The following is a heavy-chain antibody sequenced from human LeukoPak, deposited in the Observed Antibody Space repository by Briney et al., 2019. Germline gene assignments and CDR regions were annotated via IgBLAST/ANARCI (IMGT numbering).Heavy chain of an antibody. J-gene: IGHJ6*02. CDR2: ISSSSSYT. D-gene: IGHD3-10*01. Sequence: GGSLRLSCAASGFTFSSYAMNWGRQAPGKGLEWVSYISSSSSYTNYADSVKGRFTISRDNAKNSLYLQMNSLRAEDTAVYYCVRVRGANYYYYYGMDVWGQGTTVTVSS. CDR3: VRVRGANYYYYYGMDV. V-gene: IGHV3-21*05. CDR1: GFTFSSYA.